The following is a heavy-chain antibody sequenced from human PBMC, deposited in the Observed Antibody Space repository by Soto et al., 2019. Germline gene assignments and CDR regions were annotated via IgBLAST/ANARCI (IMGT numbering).Heavy chain of an antibody. Sequence: QVQLVQSGAEVKKPGSSVKVSCKASGGTFSSYAITWVRQAPGQGLEWMGGIIPIFGTANYAQKFQARVTITADESTSTAYMELSSLRSEDTAVYYFAGDTGPSSGYYPYWFDPWGQGTLVTVSS. CDR2: IIPIFGTA. CDR3: AGDTGPSSGYYPYWFDP. CDR1: GGTFSSYA. J-gene: IGHJ5*02. V-gene: IGHV1-69*12. D-gene: IGHD3-22*01.